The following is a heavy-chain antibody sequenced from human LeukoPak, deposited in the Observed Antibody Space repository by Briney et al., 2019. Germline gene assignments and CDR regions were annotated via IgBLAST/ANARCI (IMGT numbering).Heavy chain of an antibody. V-gene: IGHV1-2*02. CDR1: GYTFTGYY. J-gene: IGHJ5*02. CDR2: INPNSGGT. CDR3: ARARSWSRHNWFDP. Sequence: ASVKVSCKASGYTFTGYYMHWVRQAPGQGLEWMGWINPNSGGTNYAQKFQGRVTMTRDTSISTAYMELSSLRSEDTAVYYCARARSWSRHNWFDPWGQGTLVTVSS. D-gene: IGHD2-15*01.